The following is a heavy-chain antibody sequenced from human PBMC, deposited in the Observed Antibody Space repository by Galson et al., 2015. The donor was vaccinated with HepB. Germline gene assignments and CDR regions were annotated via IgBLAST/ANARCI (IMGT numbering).Heavy chain of an antibody. CDR1: GFSFDTSA. D-gene: IGHD3-3*01. Sequence: SLRLSCAAAGFSFDTSAMSWVRQAPGKGLEWVSSISGAGHNTYYTDAVRGRFTISRDNSKNTVYLQMISLRDVDTAMYYCAKDPDFDFYSEKSTTFDYWGRGTLVTVSS. V-gene: IGHV3-23*01. CDR3: AKDPDFDFYSEKSTTFDY. J-gene: IGHJ4*02. CDR2: ISGAGHNT.